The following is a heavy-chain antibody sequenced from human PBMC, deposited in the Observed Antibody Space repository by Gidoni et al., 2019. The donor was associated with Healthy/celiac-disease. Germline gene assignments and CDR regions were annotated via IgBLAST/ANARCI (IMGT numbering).Heavy chain of an antibody. J-gene: IGHJ4*02. CDR3: AIRAPYGSGSYEWYFDY. CDR2: ISPGDSDT. V-gene: IGHV5-51*01. D-gene: IGHD3-10*01. CDR1: GYSFTSYW. Sequence: EVQLVQSGAEVKKPGEYLKHSCKDSGYSFTSYWIGWVRQMPGKGLEWVWVISPGDSDTRYSPSFQGQVTISADKSISTAYLQWSSLKASDTAMYYCAIRAPYGSGSYEWYFDYWGQGTLVTVSS.